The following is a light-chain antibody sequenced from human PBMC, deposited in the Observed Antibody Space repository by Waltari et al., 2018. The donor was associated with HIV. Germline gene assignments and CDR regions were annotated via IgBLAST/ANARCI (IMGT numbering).Light chain of an antibody. CDR2: QDN. CDR3: QAWGSSTSGV. Sequence: SYEVTQQPSAAVSPRQPASITCSGYELGDKYTCWYQQKPGQSPLLVIYQDNKRPSGIPERFSASSSGHTATLTISGTLPMDEADYYCQAWGSSTSGVFGRGTRLTVL. J-gene: IGLJ2*01. CDR1: ELGDKY. V-gene: IGLV3-1*01.